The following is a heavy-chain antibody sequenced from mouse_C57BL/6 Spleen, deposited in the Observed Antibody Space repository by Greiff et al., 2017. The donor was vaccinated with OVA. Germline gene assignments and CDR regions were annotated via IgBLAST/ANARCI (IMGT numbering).Heavy chain of an antibody. J-gene: IGHJ3*01. Sequence: QVHVKQPGAELVKPGASVKLSCKASGYTFTSYWMHWVKQRPGQGLEWIGMIHPNSGSTNYNEKFKSKATLTVDKSSSTAYMQLSSLTSEDSAVYYCARGYYGSRRGFAYWGQGTLVTVSA. D-gene: IGHD1-1*01. CDR2: IHPNSGST. CDR3: ARGYYGSRRGFAY. CDR1: GYTFTSYW. V-gene: IGHV1-64*01.